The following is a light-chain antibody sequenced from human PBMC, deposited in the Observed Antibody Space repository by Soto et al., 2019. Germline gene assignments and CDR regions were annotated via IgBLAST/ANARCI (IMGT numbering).Light chain of an antibody. CDR3: QQYDNSPWT. Sequence: EIVLTQSPGTLSLSPGERATLSCRASQSVSSSFLAWYQQKPGQAPRLLIYGASSRATGIPDRFSGSGSGTDFTLTISRLEPEDFAVYYCQQYDNSPWTVGQGTKVDLK. V-gene: IGKV3-20*01. J-gene: IGKJ1*01. CDR2: GAS. CDR1: QSVSSSF.